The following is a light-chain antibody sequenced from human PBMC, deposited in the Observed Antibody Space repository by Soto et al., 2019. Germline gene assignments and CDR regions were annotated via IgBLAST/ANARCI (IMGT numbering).Light chain of an antibody. J-gene: IGLJ2*01. CDR1: SSNIGDNY. CDR2: DNN. Sequence: QSVLTQPPSVSGAPGQRVTISCTGSSSNIGDNYVAWYQQLPGTAPKLLLYDNNKRPSGIPDLFSGSKSGTSATLDITGRQPGDEADYYCLTWDSSLSVGRLGGGTKLTV. CDR3: LTWDSSLSVGR. V-gene: IGLV1-51*01.